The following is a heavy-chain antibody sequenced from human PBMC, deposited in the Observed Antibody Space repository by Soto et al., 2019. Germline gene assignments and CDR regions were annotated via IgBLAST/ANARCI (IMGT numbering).Heavy chain of an antibody. V-gene: IGHV1-18*01. J-gene: IGHJ6*03. CDR3: AREFRDFWSGYHHVSYMDV. Sequence: ASVKVSCKASGYTFTSYGISWVRQAPGQGLEWMGWISAYNGNTNYAQKLQGRVTMTTDTSTSTAYMELRSLRSDDTAVYYCAREFRDFWSGYHHVSYMDVWGKGTTVTVSS. CDR2: ISAYNGNT. D-gene: IGHD3-3*01. CDR1: GYTFTSYG.